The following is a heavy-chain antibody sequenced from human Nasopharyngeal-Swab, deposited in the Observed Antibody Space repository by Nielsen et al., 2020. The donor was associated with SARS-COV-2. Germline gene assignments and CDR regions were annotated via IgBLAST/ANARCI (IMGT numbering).Heavy chain of an antibody. CDR1: GYTFTSYD. D-gene: IGHD3-22*01. J-gene: IGHJ3*02. Sequence: ASVQVSCKASGYTFTSYDINWVRQATGQGLEWMGWMNHNSGNTGYAQKFQGRVTMTRNTSISTAYMELSSLRSEDTAVYYCARLLTYYYDSSGYRWANAFDIWGQGTMVTVSS. CDR3: ARLLTYYYDSSGYRWANAFDI. V-gene: IGHV1-8*01. CDR2: MNHNSGNT.